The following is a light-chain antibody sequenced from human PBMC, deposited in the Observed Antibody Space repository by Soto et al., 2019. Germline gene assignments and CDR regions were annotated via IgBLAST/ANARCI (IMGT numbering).Light chain of an antibody. J-gene: IGKJ5*01. CDR1: QSFRGL. V-gene: IGKV3-11*01. CDR2: DAY. CDR3: QQRHMWPIT. Sequence: EVGFTHSPFTLPLCPGERVTLSYWASQSFRGLLAWYQQKPGQAPRLLIYDAYNRATGIPPRFSGSGSGTDFTLTISSLEPEDSAVYYCQQRHMWPITFGQGTRLEIK.